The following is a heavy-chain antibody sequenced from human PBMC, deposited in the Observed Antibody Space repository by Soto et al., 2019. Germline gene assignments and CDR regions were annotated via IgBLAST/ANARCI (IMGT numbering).Heavy chain of an antibody. D-gene: IGHD3-3*01. V-gene: IGHV3-23*01. CDR1: GFTFSSYA. CDR3: AKAPKRFLEWSRSDYFDY. CDR2: ISGSGGST. J-gene: IGHJ4*02. Sequence: GGSLRLSCAASGFTFSSYAMSWVRQAPGKGLEWVSAISGSGGSTYYADSVKGRFTISRDNSKNTLYLQMNSLRAEDTAVYYCAKAPKRFLEWSRSDYFDYWGQGTLVTVSS.